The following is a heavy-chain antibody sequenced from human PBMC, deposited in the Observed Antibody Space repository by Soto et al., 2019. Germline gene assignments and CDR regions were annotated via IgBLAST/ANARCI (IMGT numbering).Heavy chain of an antibody. J-gene: IGHJ4*02. CDR1: GFTFSDYW. Sequence: EVQLVESGGGLVQPGGSLRLSCAASGFTFSDYWMSWVRQAPGKGLEWVANIKLDGSEEYYVDSVKGRFTISRDNAKNARSLQMNILRVEDRAVYYCARLPWGQWRSRLDCWGQGTLVTVSS. D-gene: IGHD6-19*01. CDR3: ARLPWGQWRSRLDC. CDR2: IKLDGSEE. V-gene: IGHV3-7*01.